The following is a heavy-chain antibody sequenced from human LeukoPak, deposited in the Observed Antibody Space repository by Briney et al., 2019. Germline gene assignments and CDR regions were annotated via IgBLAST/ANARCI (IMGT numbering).Heavy chain of an antibody. V-gene: IGHV1-69*01. Sequence: SVKVSCKASGGTFSSYAISWVRQAPGQGLEWMGGIIPIFGTANYAQKFQGRVTITADESTSTAYMELSSLRSEDTAVYYCATEGVRQIVGATTGTDAFDIWGQGTMVTVSS. D-gene: IGHD1-26*01. CDR2: IIPIFGTA. CDR1: GGTFSSYA. J-gene: IGHJ3*02. CDR3: ATEGVRQIVGATTGTDAFDI.